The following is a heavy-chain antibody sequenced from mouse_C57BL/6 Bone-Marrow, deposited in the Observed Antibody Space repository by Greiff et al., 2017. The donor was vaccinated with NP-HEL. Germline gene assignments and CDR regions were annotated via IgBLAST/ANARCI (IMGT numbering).Heavy chain of an antibody. CDR1: GFTFSSYA. Sequence: EVKLMESGEGLVKPGGSLKLSCAASGFTFSSYAMSWVRQTPEKRLEWVAYISSGGDYIYYADTVKGRFTISRDNARNTLYLQMSSLKSEDTAMYYCTRGDGSSYEYFDVWGTGTTVTVSS. D-gene: IGHD1-1*01. CDR3: TRGDGSSYEYFDV. J-gene: IGHJ1*03. V-gene: IGHV5-9-1*02. CDR2: ISSGGDYI.